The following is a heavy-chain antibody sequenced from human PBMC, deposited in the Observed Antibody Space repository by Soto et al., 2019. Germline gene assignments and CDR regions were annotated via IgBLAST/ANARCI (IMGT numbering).Heavy chain of an antibody. Sequence: GASVKVSCKASGGTFSSYAISWVRQAPGQGLEWMGGIIPIFGTANYAQKFQGRVTITADESTSTAYMELSSLRSEDTAVYYCARECGSGGSCYSNGMDVWGQGTTVTVSS. CDR2: IIPIFGTA. J-gene: IGHJ6*02. V-gene: IGHV1-69*13. CDR3: ARECGSGGSCYSNGMDV. D-gene: IGHD2-15*01. CDR1: GGTFSSYA.